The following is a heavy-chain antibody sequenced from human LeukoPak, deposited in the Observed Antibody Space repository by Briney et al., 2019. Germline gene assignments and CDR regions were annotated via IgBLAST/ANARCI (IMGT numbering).Heavy chain of an antibody. D-gene: IGHD4-23*01. J-gene: IGHJ4*02. CDR2: IGRYGGDI. CDR1: GFTFSSYA. Sequence: GGSLRLSCAASGFTFSSYAMTWVRQAPGKGLEWVSVIGRYGGDIHYADSVEGQFTISRDNSKNTLYLQMNSLRVEDTAIYYCAKYAPPTTVVTRFFDSWGQGTLVTVSS. V-gene: IGHV3-23*01. CDR3: AKYAPPTTVVTRFFDS.